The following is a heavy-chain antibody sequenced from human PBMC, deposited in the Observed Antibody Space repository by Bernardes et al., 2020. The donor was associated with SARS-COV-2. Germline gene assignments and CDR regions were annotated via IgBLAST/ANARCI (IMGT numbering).Heavy chain of an antibody. CDR2: IYPSGTI. CDR3: ARGAIVVSYYLDF. V-gene: IGHV4-4*07. CDR1: GGSISGYY. J-gene: IGHJ4*02. D-gene: IGHD3-22*01. Sequence: ETLSLTCNVSGGSISGYYWNWIRQSAGKRLEWIGRIYPSGTIDYSPSLKSRVSMSADTSKGQFSLHLSSVTAADTAVYYCARGAIVVSYYLDFWGQGALVTVSS.